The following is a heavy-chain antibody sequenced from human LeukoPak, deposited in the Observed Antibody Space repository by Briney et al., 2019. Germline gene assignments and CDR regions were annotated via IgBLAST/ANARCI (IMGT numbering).Heavy chain of an antibody. CDR1: GFTFSSYW. D-gene: IGHD6-19*01. Sequence: PGGSLRLSCAASGFTFSSYWMHWVRQGPGRGLVWVSRINSDGSITSYADSVKGRFTVPRDNAKNTLYLQMNSLRAEDTAVYYCARDFDTSGTWGQGTTVTVSS. CDR3: ARDFDTSGT. CDR2: INSDGSIT. V-gene: IGHV3-74*01. J-gene: IGHJ6*01.